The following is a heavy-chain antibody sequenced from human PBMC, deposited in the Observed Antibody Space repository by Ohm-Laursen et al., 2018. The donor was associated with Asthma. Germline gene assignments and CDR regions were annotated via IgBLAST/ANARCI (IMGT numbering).Heavy chain of an antibody. CDR3: ARDLTVQGVIDY. V-gene: IGHV3-30-3*01. J-gene: IGHJ4*02. CDR1: GFTFSSYA. D-gene: IGHD3-10*01. CDR2: ISYDGSNK. Sequence: LSLTCAASGFTFSSYAMHWVRQAPGKGLEWVAVISYDGSNKYYADSVKGRFTISRDNSLNTLYLQMNSLRVEDTAVYYCARDLTVQGVIDYWGQGTLVTVSS.